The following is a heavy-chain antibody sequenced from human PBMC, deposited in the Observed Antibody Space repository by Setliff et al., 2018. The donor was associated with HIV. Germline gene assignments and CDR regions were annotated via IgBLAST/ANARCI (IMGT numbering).Heavy chain of an antibody. CDR2: ISGDGGDT. J-gene: IGHJ4*02. CDR3: ARQAHPRGYYGSAGLFDY. Sequence: QPGGSLRLSCVASGFTFTAYPMSWVRQAPGKGLEWVSAISGDGGDTAYADSLKGRFTISRDTSKNTLHLHMNSLRAEDTAVYYCARQAHPRGYYGSAGLFDYWGQGTPVNVSS. CDR1: GFTFTAYP. V-gene: IGHV3-23*01. D-gene: IGHD3-22*01.